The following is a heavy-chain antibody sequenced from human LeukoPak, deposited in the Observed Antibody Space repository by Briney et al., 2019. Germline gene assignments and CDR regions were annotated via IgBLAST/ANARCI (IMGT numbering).Heavy chain of an antibody. V-gene: IGHV3-66*01. D-gene: IGHD6-13*01. CDR1: GFTISSSY. J-gene: IGHJ4*02. Sequence: GGSLRLSCAGSGFTISSSYMSWVRQTPGMGLEWVSVIFSGGDTYYADSVKGRFTISGDNSKNTLFLQMDSLRAEDTAVYYCARGGRSSWDQFDYWGQGTLVTVSS. CDR3: ARGGRSSWDQFDY. CDR2: IFSGGDT.